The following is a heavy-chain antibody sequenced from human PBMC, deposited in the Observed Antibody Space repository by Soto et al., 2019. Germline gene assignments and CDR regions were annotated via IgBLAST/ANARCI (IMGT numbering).Heavy chain of an antibody. CDR1: GFTFSNAW. CDR3: TTARTMGAAFYYYYYYGMDV. D-gene: IGHD1-26*01. CDR2: IKSKTDGGTT. Sequence: GGSLRLSCAASGFTFSNAWMNWVRQAPGKGLEWVGRIKSKTDGGTTDYAAPVKGRFTISRDDSKNTLYLQMNSLKTEDTAVYYCTTARTMGAAFYYYYYYGMDVWGQGTTVTVSS. V-gene: IGHV3-15*07. J-gene: IGHJ6*02.